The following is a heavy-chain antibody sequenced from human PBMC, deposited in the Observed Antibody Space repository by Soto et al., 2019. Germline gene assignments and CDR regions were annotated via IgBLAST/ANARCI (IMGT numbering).Heavy chain of an antibody. J-gene: IGHJ4*02. D-gene: IGHD3-22*01. CDR2: IYYSGST. CDR1: GGSISSYY. CDR3: ARIYYYDSSGPIDY. V-gene: IGHV4-59*01. Sequence: NPSETLSLTCTVSGGSISSYYWSWIRQPPGKGLEWIGYIYYSGSTNYNPSLKSRVTISVDTSKNQFSLKLSSATAADTAVYYCARIYYYDSSGPIDYWGQGTLVTVSS.